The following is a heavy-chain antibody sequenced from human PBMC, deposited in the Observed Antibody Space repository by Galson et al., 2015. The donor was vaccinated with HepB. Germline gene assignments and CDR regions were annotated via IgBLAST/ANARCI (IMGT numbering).Heavy chain of an antibody. CDR1: GFTFSSYW. D-gene: IGHD3-22*01. J-gene: IGHJ4*02. CDR2: INSDGSST. Sequence: SLRLSCAASGFTFSSYWMHWVRHAPGKGLVWVSRINSDGSSTSYADSVKGRFTISRDNAKNTLYLQMNSLRAEDTAVYYCARDYDSSGYYPRYWGQGTLVTVSS. V-gene: IGHV3-74*01. CDR3: ARDYDSSGYYPRY.